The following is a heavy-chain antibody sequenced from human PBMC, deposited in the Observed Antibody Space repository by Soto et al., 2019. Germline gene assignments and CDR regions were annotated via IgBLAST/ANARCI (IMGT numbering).Heavy chain of an antibody. J-gene: IGHJ4*02. CDR2: IYYSGST. CDR3: GSYNWNVPDIY. V-gene: IGHV4-39*07. Sequence: PSETLSLTCTVSGGSISSSSYYWGWIRQPPGKGLEWIGSIYYSGSTYYNPSLKSRVTISVDTSKNQFSLKLSSVTAADTAVYYCGSYNWNVPDIYWGQGTLVTVSS. CDR1: GGSISSSSYY. D-gene: IGHD1-20*01.